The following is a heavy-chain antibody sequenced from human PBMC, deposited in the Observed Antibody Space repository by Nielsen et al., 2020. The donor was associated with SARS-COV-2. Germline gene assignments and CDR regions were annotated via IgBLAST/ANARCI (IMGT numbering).Heavy chain of an antibody. D-gene: IGHD3/OR15-3a*01. Sequence: WVRQAPGQGLEWMGRINPYSGGTNYAQKFQGTVTMTRDASISTVYMELTSDDTAVYYCARAQATIFGLVMSYGMDVWGQGTTVTVSS. CDR3: ARAQATIFGLVMSYGMDV. CDR2: INPYSGGT. V-gene: IGHV1-2*06. J-gene: IGHJ6*02.